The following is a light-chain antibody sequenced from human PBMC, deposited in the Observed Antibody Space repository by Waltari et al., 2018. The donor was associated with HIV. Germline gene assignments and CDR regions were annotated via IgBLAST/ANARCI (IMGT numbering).Light chain of an antibody. V-gene: IGLV1-47*01. CDR3: AAWDDSLNGVV. J-gene: IGLJ2*01. CDR1: SSNIGGRNY. Sequence: QSVLTQSPSASGTPGQRVIIPCSGSSSNIGGRNYVNWYQLLPGTAPKLLIYKNGQRPAGGPDRFSGSKSGTSASLAISGLRSEDEADYYCAAWDDSLNGVVFGGGTKLTVL. CDR2: KNG.